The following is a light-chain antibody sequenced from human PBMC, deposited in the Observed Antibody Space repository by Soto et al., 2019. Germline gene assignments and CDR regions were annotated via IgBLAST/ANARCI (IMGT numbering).Light chain of an antibody. J-gene: IGKJ1*01. Sequence: DIQMTQSPSTLSASVGERVTIACRTSQSISTWLAWYQVKPGKAPKLLIYDASSLERGVPSRFSGSGSGTDFTLTVSRLQPDDFATYYCQQYNSYPWTFGQGTTVEIK. CDR3: QQYNSYPWT. CDR2: DAS. V-gene: IGKV1-5*01. CDR1: QSISTW.